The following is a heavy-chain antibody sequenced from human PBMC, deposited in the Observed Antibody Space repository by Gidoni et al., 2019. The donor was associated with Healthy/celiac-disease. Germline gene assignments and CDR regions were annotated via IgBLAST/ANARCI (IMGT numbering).Heavy chain of an antibody. CDR2: IIPIFGTA. V-gene: IGHV1-69*01. J-gene: IGHJ4*02. Sequence: QVQLVQSGAEVTKPGSSVTVSCKASGGTFRSYAISWVRQAPGQGLEWMGGIIPIFGTANYAQKFQGRVTITADESTSTAYMELSSLRSEDTAVYYCAREPRIAVAFSHFDYWGQGTLVTVSS. D-gene: IGHD6-19*01. CDR1: GGTFRSYA. CDR3: AREPRIAVAFSHFDY.